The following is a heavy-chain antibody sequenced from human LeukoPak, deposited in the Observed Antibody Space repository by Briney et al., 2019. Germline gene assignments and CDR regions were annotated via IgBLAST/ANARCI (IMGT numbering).Heavy chain of an antibody. J-gene: IGHJ4*02. D-gene: IGHD4-23*01. V-gene: IGHV4-34*01. CDR1: GGSFSGYY. Sequence: SETLSLTCTVYGGSFSGYYWSWIRQPPGKGLEWIGDINHSGNTNYNPSLKSRVTISVDTSKNQCSLRLSSVTAADTAVYYCARPTRRTYGGNPVPFDYWGQGTLVTVSS. CDR3: ARPTRRTYGGNPVPFDY. CDR2: INHSGNT.